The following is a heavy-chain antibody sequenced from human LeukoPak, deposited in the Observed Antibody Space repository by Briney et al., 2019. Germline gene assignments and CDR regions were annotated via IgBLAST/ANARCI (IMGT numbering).Heavy chain of an antibody. Sequence: GGSLRLSCAASGFTFSSYGMHWVRQAPGKGLEWVAVISYDGSNKYYADSVKGRFTISRDNSKNTLYLQMNSLRAEDTAVYYCARLIAVAGTDYWGQGTLVTVSS. CDR3: ARLIAVAGTDY. CDR2: ISYDGSNK. CDR1: GFTFSSYG. J-gene: IGHJ4*02. D-gene: IGHD6-19*01. V-gene: IGHV3-30*03.